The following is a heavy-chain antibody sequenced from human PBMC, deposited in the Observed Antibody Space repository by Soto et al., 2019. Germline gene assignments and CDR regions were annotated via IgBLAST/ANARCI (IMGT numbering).Heavy chain of an antibody. CDR2: ISGSGGST. V-gene: IGHV3-23*01. CDR1: GFTFSSYA. Sequence: GGSLRLSCAASGFTFSSYAMSWVRQAPGKGLEWVSAISGSGGSTYYADSVKGRFTISRDNSKNTLYLQMNSLRAEDTAVYYCAKVYDILSYYYYGMDVWGQGTTVTVSS. J-gene: IGHJ6*02. D-gene: IGHD3-9*01. CDR3: AKVYDILSYYYYGMDV.